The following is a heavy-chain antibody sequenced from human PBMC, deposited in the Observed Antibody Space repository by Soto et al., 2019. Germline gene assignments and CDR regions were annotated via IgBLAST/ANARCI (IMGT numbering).Heavy chain of an antibody. CDR2: TYYRSRWYN. V-gene: IGHV6-1*01. D-gene: IGHD3-16*01. CDR1: GDSVSGNSAA. Sequence: SQTLSLTGAISGDSVSGNSAAWNWIRQSPSRGLEWLGRTYYRSRWYNDYAVSVKSRITVTPDTSKNQFSLHLNSVTPEDTAVYYCARELPYYVSSDSYLDYWGQGALVTVSS. CDR3: ARELPYYVSSDSYLDY. J-gene: IGHJ4*02.